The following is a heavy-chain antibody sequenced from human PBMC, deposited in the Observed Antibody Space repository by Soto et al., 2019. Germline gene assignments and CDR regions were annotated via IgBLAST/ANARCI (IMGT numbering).Heavy chain of an antibody. CDR2: IRSKAYGGTT. CDR3: TRDPNYDSSVEGVDV. D-gene: IGHD3-22*01. CDR1: GFTFGDYA. V-gene: IGHV3-49*04. Sequence: GGSLRLSCTASGFTFGDYAMSWVRQAPGKGLEWVGFIRSKAYGGTTEYAASVKGRFTISRDDSKSIAYLQMNSLKTEDTAVYYCTRDPNYDSSVEGVDVCGQGTTVTVSS. J-gene: IGHJ6*02.